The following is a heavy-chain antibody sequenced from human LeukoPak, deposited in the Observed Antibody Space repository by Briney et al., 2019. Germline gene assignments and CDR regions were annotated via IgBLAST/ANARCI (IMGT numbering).Heavy chain of an antibody. CDR1: GFTFSTYA. J-gene: IGHJ4*02. CDR3: VRSGFDY. V-gene: IGHV3-30*04. CDR2: ISYDGSNK. Sequence: PGGSLRLSCAASGFTFSTYAMHWFRRAPGKGLEWVAVISYDGSNKYCPDSVKGRFTISRDNSKNTLYLQMNSLRTEDTAVYYCVRSGFDYWGQGALVTVSS. D-gene: IGHD3-3*01.